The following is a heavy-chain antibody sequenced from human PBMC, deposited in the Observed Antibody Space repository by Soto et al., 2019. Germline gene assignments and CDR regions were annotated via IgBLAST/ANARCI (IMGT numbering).Heavy chain of an antibody. D-gene: IGHD2-2*01. CDR2: IYYSGNT. J-gene: IGHJ4*01. CDR3: ARVYCSSTSCHSNLFYY. V-gene: IGHV4-59*01. CDR1: SGSISSYY. Sequence: SETLSLTCTVSSGSISSYYWNWIRQPPGKGLEWIGSIYYSGNTNYSPSLKSRVTISVDTSKKQFSLKLTSVTAADTAMYYCARVYCSSTSCHSNLFYYW.